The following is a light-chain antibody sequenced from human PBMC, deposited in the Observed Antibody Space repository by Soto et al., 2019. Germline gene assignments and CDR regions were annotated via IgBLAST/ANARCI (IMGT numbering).Light chain of an antibody. J-gene: IGKJ1*01. CDR3: QQYGSSPWT. CDR2: GAS. CDR1: QSVRSSS. V-gene: IGKV3-20*01. Sequence: EIVLTQSPGTLSLSPGERATLSCRARQSVRSSSLVWYQQKSGQAPRLLIYGASARATGIPDRFSGSGSGTDFTLTISRLEPEDFAVYYCQQYGSSPWTFGQGTKVEIK.